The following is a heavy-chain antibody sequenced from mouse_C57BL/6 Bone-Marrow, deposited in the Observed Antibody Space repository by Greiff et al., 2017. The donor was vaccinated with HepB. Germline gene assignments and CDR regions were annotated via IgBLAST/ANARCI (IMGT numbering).Heavy chain of an antibody. D-gene: IGHD2-3*01. CDR2: IYPGSGNT. J-gene: IGHJ2*01. Sequence: VHLVESGPELVKPGASVKISCKASGYSFTSYYIHWVKQRPGQGLEWIGWIYPGSGNTKYNEKFKGKATLTADTSSSTAYMQLSSLTSEDSAVYYCAREGWSYYFDYWGQGTTLTVSS. CDR3: AREGWSYYFDY. V-gene: IGHV1-66*01. CDR1: GYSFTSYY.